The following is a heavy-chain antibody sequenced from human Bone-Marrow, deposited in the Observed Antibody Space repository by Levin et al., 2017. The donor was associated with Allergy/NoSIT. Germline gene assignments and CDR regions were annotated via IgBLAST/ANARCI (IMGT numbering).Heavy chain of an antibody. Sequence: SETLSLTCSVSGVSISDYYWSWIRQPPGKGLEWIGYIYSSGSTNSNPSLKSRVTISIDTSKNQFSLKLSSVTAADTAIYYCARDLGIAVGSFDYWGQGTLVTVSS. CDR3: ARDLGIAVGSFDY. CDR2: IYSSGST. D-gene: IGHD6-19*01. CDR1: GVSISDYY. J-gene: IGHJ4*02. V-gene: IGHV4-59*01.